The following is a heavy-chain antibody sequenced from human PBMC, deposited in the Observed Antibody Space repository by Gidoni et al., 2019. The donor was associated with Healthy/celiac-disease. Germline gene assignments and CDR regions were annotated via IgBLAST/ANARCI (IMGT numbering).Heavy chain of an antibody. Sequence: QVQLVQSGAEVTKPGASVKVSCKASGYTFTGYYIHRVRQAPGQGLEWMGWINRNSGGTNYAEKFQGRVTMTRDTSISTAYMGLSRLRSDDTAVYYCAIDNYGDYVRGDLWGRGTLVTVS. CDR1: GYTFTGYY. CDR2: INRNSGGT. CDR3: AIDNYGDYVRGDL. J-gene: IGHJ2*01. D-gene: IGHD4-17*01. V-gene: IGHV1-2*02.